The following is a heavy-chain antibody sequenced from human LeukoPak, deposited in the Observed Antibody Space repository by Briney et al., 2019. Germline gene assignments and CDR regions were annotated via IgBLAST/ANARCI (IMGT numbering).Heavy chain of an antibody. CDR3: ARDRPGGSSLDY. D-gene: IGHD6-13*01. Sequence: ETLSLTCTVSGGSISGDYWSWIRQSPGKGLEWIAYIHSGGRTSYNPSLKSRVTISVETSKNEFSLKVTSVNAADTAVYYCARDRPGGSSLDYWGQGILVTVSS. CDR1: GGSISGDY. CDR2: IHSGGRT. J-gene: IGHJ4*02. V-gene: IGHV4-59*01.